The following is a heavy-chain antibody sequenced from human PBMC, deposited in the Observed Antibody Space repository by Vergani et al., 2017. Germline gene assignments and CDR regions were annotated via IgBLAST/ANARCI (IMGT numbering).Heavy chain of an antibody. Sequence: QFQLVQSGPEVKKPGASVKVSCKASGYTFTIYAIHWVRQAPGQRLEWMGWINAGNGNTTYSQKLQGRVTITRDTSASTAYMELGSLRSDDTAVYYCARKSCSWGYFDLWGRGTLVTVSS. J-gene: IGHJ2*01. CDR3: ARKSCSWGYFDL. V-gene: IGHV1-3*01. D-gene: IGHD6-13*01. CDR2: INAGNGNT. CDR1: GYTFTIYA.